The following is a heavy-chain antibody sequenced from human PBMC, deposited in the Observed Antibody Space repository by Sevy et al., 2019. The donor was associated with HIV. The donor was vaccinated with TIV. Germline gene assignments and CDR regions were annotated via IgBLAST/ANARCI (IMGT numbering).Heavy chain of an antibody. CDR1: GFTFGTHA. CDR3: ARDLPPSATTVAHFDC. J-gene: IGHJ4*02. CDR2: ISNSGTTI. Sequence: GGSLRLSCATSGFTFGTHAMSWVRQAPGKGLEWVSYISNSGTTISYSDSVKGRFTISRDNARNSLYLQMNSLRAEDTAVYYCARDLPPSATTVAHFDCWGQGTLVTVSS. D-gene: IGHD4-17*01. V-gene: IGHV3-48*03.